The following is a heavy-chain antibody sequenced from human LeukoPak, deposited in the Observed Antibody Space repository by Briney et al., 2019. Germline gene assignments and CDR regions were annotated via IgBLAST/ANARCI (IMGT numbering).Heavy chain of an antibody. CDR1: GFTFSSYA. D-gene: IGHD2-2*01. CDR2: ISGSGGST. Sequence: GTSLRLSCAASGFTFSSYAMSWVRQAPGKGLEWVSAISGSGGSTYYADSVKGRFTISRDNSKNTLYLQMNSLRAEDTAVYYCAKGLVPAYYFDYWGQGTLVTVSS. V-gene: IGHV3-23*01. J-gene: IGHJ4*02. CDR3: AKGLVPAYYFDY.